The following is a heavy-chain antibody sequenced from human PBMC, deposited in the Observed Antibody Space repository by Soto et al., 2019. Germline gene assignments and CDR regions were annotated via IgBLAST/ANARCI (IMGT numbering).Heavy chain of an antibody. CDR1: GGSISSYY. J-gene: IGHJ5*02. Sequence: KPSETLSLTCTVSGGSISSYYWSWIRQPAGKGLEWIGRIYTSGSTNYNPSLKSRVTMSVDTSKNQFSLRLSSVTAADTAVYYCAGITMVRGDFWFDPWGQGTLVTVSS. CDR2: IYTSGST. D-gene: IGHD3-10*01. CDR3: AGITMVRGDFWFDP. V-gene: IGHV4-4*07.